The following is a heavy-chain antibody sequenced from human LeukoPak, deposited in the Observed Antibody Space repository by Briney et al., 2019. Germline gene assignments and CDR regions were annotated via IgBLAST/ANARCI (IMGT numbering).Heavy chain of an antibody. V-gene: IGHV4-34*01. J-gene: IGHJ5*02. CDR2: INHSGST. D-gene: IGHD4-23*01. CDR3: ASGFRYGGNPDR. CDR1: GGSFSGYY. Sequence: SETLSLTCAVYGGSFSGYYWSWIRQPPGKGLEWIGEINHSGSTNYNPSLKSRVTISVDTSKNQFSLKLSSVTAADTAVYYCASGFRYGGNPDRWGQGTLVTVSS.